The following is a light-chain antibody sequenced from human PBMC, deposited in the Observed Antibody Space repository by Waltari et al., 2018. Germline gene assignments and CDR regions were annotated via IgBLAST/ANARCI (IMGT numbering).Light chain of an antibody. CDR1: SSNIGSNT. Sequence: QSVLTQSPSVSGTPGQTVTISCSGSSSNIGSNTVTWYQQLPGTAPKLLIFSNDRRPPGVPGRFSGSKSGTSASLAISGLQSEDEAVYSWATRDDTLNAYVLFGGGTKVTVL. V-gene: IGLV1-44*01. J-gene: IGLJ2*01. CDR3: ATRDDTLNAYVL. CDR2: SND.